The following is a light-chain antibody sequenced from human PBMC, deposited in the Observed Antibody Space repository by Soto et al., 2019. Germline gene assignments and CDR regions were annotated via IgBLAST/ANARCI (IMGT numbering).Light chain of an antibody. Sequence: QSVLTQPASVSGSPGQSITISCTGTSSDVGSYNLVSWYQQHPGKAPKLMIYEVSKRPSGVSNRFSGSKSGNTASLTISGLQAEDEADYYCCSYAGSKVFGHGTKVTVL. V-gene: IGLV2-23*02. J-gene: IGLJ1*01. CDR2: EVS. CDR1: SSDVGSYNL. CDR3: CSYAGSKV.